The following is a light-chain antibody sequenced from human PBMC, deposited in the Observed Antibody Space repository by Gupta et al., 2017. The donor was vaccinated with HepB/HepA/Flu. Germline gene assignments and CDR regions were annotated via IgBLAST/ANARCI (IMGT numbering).Light chain of an antibody. V-gene: IGLV3-19*01. CDR1: TFRRYY. Sequence: SSELTQDPAVSVALGQTVSITCQGDTFRRYYASWFQQKPGQAPVLVIYGKNSRPSGIPDRFAASYARNTDYWTIEGAQAEDGSYDGGNSRGGGGNHCVFGGGTKLTVL. CDR2: GKN. J-gene: IGLJ2*01. CDR3: NSRGGGGNHCV.